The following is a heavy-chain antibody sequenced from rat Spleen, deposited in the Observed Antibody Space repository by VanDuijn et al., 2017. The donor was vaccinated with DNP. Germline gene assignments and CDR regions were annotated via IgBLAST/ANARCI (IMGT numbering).Heavy chain of an antibody. D-gene: IGHD4-3*01. V-gene: IGHV5S13*01. J-gene: IGHJ4*01. CDR3: ATSGGA. CDR2: ISTAGDNS. CDR1: GFSFRNYG. Sequence: EVQLVESGGGLVQPGRSLKLSCAASGFSFRNYGMAWVRQTPTKGLEWVASISTAGDNSYYRDSVKGRFTISRNNAKSTLYLQMDSLRSEDTATYYCATSGGAWGQGTSVTVSS.